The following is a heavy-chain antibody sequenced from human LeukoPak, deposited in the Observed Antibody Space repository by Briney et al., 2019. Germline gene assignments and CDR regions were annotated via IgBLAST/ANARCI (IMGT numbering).Heavy chain of an antibody. CDR1: GGSFSGYY. Sequence: SEALSLTCAVYGGSFSGYYWSWIRQPPGKGLEWIGEINHSGSTNYNPSLKSRVTISVDTSKNQFSLKLSSVTAADTAVYYCARGPPVHYFDYWGQGTLVTVSS. CDR2: INHSGST. CDR3: ARGPPVHYFDY. V-gene: IGHV4-34*01. J-gene: IGHJ4*02. D-gene: IGHD2-2*01.